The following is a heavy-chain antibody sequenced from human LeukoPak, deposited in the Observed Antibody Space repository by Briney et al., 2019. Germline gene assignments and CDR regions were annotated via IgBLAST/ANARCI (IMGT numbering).Heavy chain of an antibody. CDR3: ARGSDSSGYSKDY. J-gene: IGHJ4*02. CDR2: IYYSGST. D-gene: IGHD3-22*01. V-gene: IGHV4-30-4*01. Sequence: SETLSLTCTVSGGSISSGDYYWSWIRQPPGKGLEWIGYIYYSGSTYYNPSLKSRVTISVDTSKNPFSLKLSSVTAADTAVYYCARGSDSSGYSKDYWGQGTLVTVSS. CDR1: GGSISSGDYY.